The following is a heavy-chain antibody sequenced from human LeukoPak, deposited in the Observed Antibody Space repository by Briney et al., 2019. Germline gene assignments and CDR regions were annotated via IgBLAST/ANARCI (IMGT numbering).Heavy chain of an antibody. J-gene: IGHJ4*02. CDR3: ARGYYDRSDSSNPFDS. CDR2: IHHSKSS. V-gene: IGHV4-4*02. CDR1: GDSVTSDKW. D-gene: IGHD3-22*01. Sequence: SETLSLTCAVSGDSVTSDKWWTWVRQPPGKGLEWIGEIHHSKSSNYYPSLKSRVTISVDKSKNQFSLTLTSVTVADTAMYYCARGYYDRSDSSNPFDSWGQGTLVTVSA.